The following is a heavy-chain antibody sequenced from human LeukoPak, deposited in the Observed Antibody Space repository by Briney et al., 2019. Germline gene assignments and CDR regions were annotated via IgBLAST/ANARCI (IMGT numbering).Heavy chain of an antibody. V-gene: IGHV1-24*01. CDR1: GYTLTELS. Sequence: ASVKVSCKVSGYTLTELSMHWVRQAPGKGLEWMEGFDPEDGETIYAQKFQGRVTMTEDTSTDTAYMELSSLRSEDTAVYYCATFNSYGYCLDYWGQGTLVTVSS. CDR3: ATFNSYGYCLDY. D-gene: IGHD5-18*01. CDR2: FDPEDGET. J-gene: IGHJ4*02.